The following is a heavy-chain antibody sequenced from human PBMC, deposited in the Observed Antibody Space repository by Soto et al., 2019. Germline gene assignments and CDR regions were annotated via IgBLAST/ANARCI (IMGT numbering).Heavy chain of an antibody. CDR2: IYSGGST. J-gene: IGHJ6*02. Sequence: GGSLRLSCAASGFTVSSNCMSWVRQAPGKGLEWVSAIYSGGSTYYADSVKGRFTISRDNSKNTLYLQMNSLRAEDTAVYYCARESGSLYYYYGMDVWGQGTTVTVSS. V-gene: IGHV3-53*01. CDR1: GFTVSSNC. CDR3: ARESGSLYYYYGMDV. D-gene: IGHD6-6*01.